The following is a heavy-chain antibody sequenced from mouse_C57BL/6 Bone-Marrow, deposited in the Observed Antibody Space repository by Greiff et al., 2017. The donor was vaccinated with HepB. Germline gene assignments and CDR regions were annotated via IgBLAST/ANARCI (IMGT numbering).Heavy chain of an antibody. CDR2: ISSGGSYT. Sequence: EVQLVESGGDLVKPGGSLKLSCAASGFTFSSYGMSWVRQTPDKRLEWVATISSGGSYTYYPDSVKGRFTISRDNAKNTLYLQMSSLKSEDTAMYYWARLHYYGSSYGGVWFAYWGQGTRVTVSA. J-gene: IGHJ3*01. D-gene: IGHD1-1*01. CDR1: GFTFSSYG. V-gene: IGHV5-6*01. CDR3: ARLHYYGSSYGGVWFAY.